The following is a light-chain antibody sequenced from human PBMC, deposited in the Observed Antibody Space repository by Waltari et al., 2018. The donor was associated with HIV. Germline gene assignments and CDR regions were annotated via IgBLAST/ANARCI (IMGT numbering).Light chain of an antibody. V-gene: IGKV4-1*01. Sequence: DIVMTQSPDSLAVSLGERATINCESSQSVLYNSNNKNFLAWYQQKSGQPPKLLIYWASTRESGVPDRFSGSGSGTDFTLTISSLQAEDVAVYYCQQYYSTPRTFGQGTKVEIK. CDR3: QQYYSTPRT. CDR1: QSVLYNSNNKNF. CDR2: WAS. J-gene: IGKJ1*01.